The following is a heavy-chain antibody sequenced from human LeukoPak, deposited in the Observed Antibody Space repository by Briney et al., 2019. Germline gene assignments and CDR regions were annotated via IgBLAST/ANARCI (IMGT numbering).Heavy chain of an antibody. D-gene: IGHD2-2*01. V-gene: IGHV1-69*01. Sequence: SVKVSCKASGGTFSSYAISWVRQAPGQGLEWMGGIIPIFGTANYAQKFQGRVTITADESTSTAYMELSSPRSEDTAVYYCARDLVPRGMDVWGQGTTVTVSS. CDR1: GGTFSSYA. CDR3: ARDLVPRGMDV. J-gene: IGHJ6*02. CDR2: IIPIFGTA.